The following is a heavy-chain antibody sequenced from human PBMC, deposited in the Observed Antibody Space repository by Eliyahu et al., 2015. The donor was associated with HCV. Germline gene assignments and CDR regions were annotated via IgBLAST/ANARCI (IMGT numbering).Heavy chain of an antibody. CDR1: GFTFSSYS. CDR2: ISSSSSYI. Sequence: EVQLVESGGGLVKPGGSLRLSCAASGFTFSSYSMNWVRQAPGKGLEWVSSISSSSSYIYYADSVEGRFTISRDNAKNSLYLQMNSLRAEDTAVYYCARTAGELLYFQHWGQGTLVTVSS. V-gene: IGHV3-21*01. D-gene: IGHD1-26*01. J-gene: IGHJ1*01. CDR3: ARTAGELLYFQH.